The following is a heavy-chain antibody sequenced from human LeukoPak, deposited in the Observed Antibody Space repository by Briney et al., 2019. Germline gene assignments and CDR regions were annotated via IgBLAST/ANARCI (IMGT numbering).Heavy chain of an antibody. CDR2: IIGSSTTI. D-gene: IGHD2-21*02. CDR3: ARADGLRDCLFDY. V-gene: IGHV3-48*02. CDR1: GFTFSSYS. J-gene: IGHJ4*02. Sequence: GGSLRLSCAASGFTFSSYSMNWVRQAPGKGLEWVSYIIGSSTTIYYADSVKGRFTISRDNAKNSLFLQMNSLRDEDTAVYYCARADGLRDCLFDYWGQGTLVTVSS.